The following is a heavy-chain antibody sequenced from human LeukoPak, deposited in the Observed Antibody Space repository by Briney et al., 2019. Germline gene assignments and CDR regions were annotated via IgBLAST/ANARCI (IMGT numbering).Heavy chain of an antibody. D-gene: IGHD3-10*01. J-gene: IGHJ4*02. CDR3: AKDFVSSYGSGS. CDR2: ISFDGSNK. Sequence: GGSLRLSCAASGFTFSSYGMHWVRQAPGKGLEWVAVISFDGSNKCYADSVKGRFTTTSDNSKNTLYLQMNSLSAEDTAVYYCAKDFVSSYGSGSWGQGTLVTVSS. CDR1: GFTFSSYG. V-gene: IGHV3-30*18.